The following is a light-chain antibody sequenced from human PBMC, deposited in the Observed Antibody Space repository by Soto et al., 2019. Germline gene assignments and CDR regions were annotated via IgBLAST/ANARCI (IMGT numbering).Light chain of an antibody. J-gene: IGLJ1*01. V-gene: IGLV2-14*01. Sequence: QSVLTQPASVSGSPGQSITISCTGTSSDVGGYNYVSWYQQHPGKAPKLMIYDVSNRPSGVSNRFSGSKSGNTASLTISGLQAEDEADYYCCSYTSSSLFVFGTGTKLTVL. CDR3: CSYTSSSLFV. CDR2: DVS. CDR1: SSDVGGYNY.